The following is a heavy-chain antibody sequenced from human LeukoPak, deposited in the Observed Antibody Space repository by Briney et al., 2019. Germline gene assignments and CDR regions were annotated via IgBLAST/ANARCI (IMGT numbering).Heavy chain of an antibody. J-gene: IGHJ4*02. D-gene: IGHD3-16*01. Sequence: PGGSLRLSCAASGFTFSSYSMNWVRQAPGKGLEWVLYISSRSSTIYYADSVKGRFTISRDNATNSLYLQMNSLRAEDMAVYYCARGANYFDYWGQGTLVTVSS. V-gene: IGHV3-48*04. CDR3: ARGANYFDY. CDR1: GFTFSSYS. CDR2: ISSRSSTI.